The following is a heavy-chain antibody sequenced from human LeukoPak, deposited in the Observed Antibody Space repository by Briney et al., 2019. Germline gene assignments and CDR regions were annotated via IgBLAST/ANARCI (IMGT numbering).Heavy chain of an antibody. CDR1: GFTFSSYW. J-gene: IGHJ6*04. D-gene: IGHD2-2*01. V-gene: IGHV3-7*03. Sequence: PGGSLRLSCAASGFTFSSYWMSWVRQAPGKGLEWVANIKQDGSEKYYVDSVKGRFTISRDNAKNSLYLQMNSLRAEDTAVYYCARSLGYCSSTSCPPYYYYGMDVWGKGTTVTVSS. CDR3: ARSLGYCSSTSCPPYYYYGMDV. CDR2: IKQDGSEK.